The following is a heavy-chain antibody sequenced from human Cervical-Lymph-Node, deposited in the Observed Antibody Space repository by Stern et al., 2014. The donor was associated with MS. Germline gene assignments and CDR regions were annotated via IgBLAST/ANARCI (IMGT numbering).Heavy chain of an antibody. CDR2: IGWNSGGI. CDR3: AKDYGAGSSFFDS. CDR1: GFIFDDHA. D-gene: IGHD3-10*01. J-gene: IGHJ4*02. Sequence: EVHLVESGGGLVQVGRSLRLSCAASGFIFDDHAMYWVRQAPGQGLEWVSGIGWNSGGIVYADSVRVRFTISRENAKNSLYLQMNSLRAEDTALYYCAKDYGAGSSFFDSGGQGTLVTVSS. V-gene: IGHV3-9*01.